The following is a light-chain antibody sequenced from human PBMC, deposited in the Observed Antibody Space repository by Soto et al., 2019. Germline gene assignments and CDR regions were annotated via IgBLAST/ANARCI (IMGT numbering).Light chain of an antibody. CDR2: RNN. J-gene: IGLJ2*01. CDR1: SSNIGSNY. V-gene: IGLV1-47*01. Sequence: QSVLTQPPSASGTPGQRVTISCSGSSSNIGSNYVYWYQQLPGTAPKLLNYRNNQRPSGIPDRFSGSKSGTPASLAISGLRSEDEADYYCATWDDSLSVYVVFGGGTQVTVL. CDR3: ATWDDSLSVYVV.